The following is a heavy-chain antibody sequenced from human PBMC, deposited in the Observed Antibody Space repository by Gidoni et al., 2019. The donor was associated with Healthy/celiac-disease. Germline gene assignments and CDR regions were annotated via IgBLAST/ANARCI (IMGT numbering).Heavy chain of an antibody. Sequence: QVQLQQWGAGLLTPSETLYLTCAGYGGSFRGYSWSWLRQPPGKGLAWIGEINHSGSTNYNPSLLSRVTISVDTSKNQFSLKLSSVTAADTAVYYCARVGSKQQLVRDYWGQGTLVTVSS. J-gene: IGHJ4*02. V-gene: IGHV4-34*01. CDR3: ARVGSKQQLVRDY. D-gene: IGHD6-13*01. CDR2: INHSGST. CDR1: GGSFRGYS.